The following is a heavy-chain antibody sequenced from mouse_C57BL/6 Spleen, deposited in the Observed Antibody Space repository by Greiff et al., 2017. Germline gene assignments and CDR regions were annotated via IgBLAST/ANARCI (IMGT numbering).Heavy chain of an antibody. J-gene: IGHJ4*01. V-gene: IGHV1-52*01. CDR1: GYSFTSYW. D-gene: IGHD4-1*01. CDR3: ARPGTYYAMDY. Sequence: QVQLQQPGAELVRPGSSVKLSCKASGYSFTSYWMHWVKQRPIHGLEWIGNIDPSDSETHYIQKFKDKATLTVDKSSSTAYMQLSSLTSEDSAVYYCARPGTYYAMDYWGQGTSVTVSS. CDR2: IDPSDSET.